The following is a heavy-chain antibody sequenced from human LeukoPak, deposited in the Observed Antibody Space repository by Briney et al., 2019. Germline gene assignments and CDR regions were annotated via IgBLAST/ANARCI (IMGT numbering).Heavy chain of an antibody. CDR3: ARCESSSWSFKI. Sequence: SETLSLTCTVSGGSISSGDYYWSWIPPPPGKGLEWIAYIYYSGSTYYNPSLKSRVTISVHTSKNQFSLKLSSVTAADTAVDYCARCESSSWSFKIWGQGTLVTVSS. CDR1: GGSISSGDYY. V-gene: IGHV4-30-4*01. CDR2: IYYSGST. D-gene: IGHD6-13*01. J-gene: IGHJ4*02.